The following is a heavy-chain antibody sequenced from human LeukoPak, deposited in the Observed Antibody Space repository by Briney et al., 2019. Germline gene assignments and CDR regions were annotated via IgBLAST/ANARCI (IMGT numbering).Heavy chain of an antibody. CDR2: IYPGDSET. D-gene: IGHD2/OR15-2a*01. CDR3: AISTVRYNWFDP. V-gene: IGHV5-51*01. CDR1: GYTFTRYW. J-gene: IGHJ5*02. Sequence: GESLKISCKGSGYTFTRYWIAWVRQMPGKSLEWMGIIYPGDSETRYSPSFQGQATFSADKSISTAYLQWSSLKASDTAMYYCAISTVRYNWFDPWGQGTLVTVSS.